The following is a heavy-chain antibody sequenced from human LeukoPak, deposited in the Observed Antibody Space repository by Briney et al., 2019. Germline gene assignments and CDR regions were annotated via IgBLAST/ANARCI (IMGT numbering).Heavy chain of an antibody. Sequence: GGSLRLSCAASGFTFSSYSMNWVRQAPGKGLEWVSAISGSGGSTYYADSVKGRFTISRDNSKNTLYLQMNSLRAEDTAVYYCAKLETLGYFDPWGQGTLVTVSS. J-gene: IGHJ5*02. D-gene: IGHD3-9*01. CDR1: GFTFSSYS. CDR2: ISGSGGST. CDR3: AKLETLGYFDP. V-gene: IGHV3-23*01.